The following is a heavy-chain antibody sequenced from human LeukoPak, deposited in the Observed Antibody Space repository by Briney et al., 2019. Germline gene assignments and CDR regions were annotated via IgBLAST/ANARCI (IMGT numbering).Heavy chain of an antibody. CDR2: ISSSGSSI. J-gene: IGHJ4*02. CDR1: GFTFSSYE. CDR3: ARSSTGRPYDY. Sequence: GGSLRLSCAASGFTFSSYEMNWVRQAPGKGLVWVSYISSSGSSIYYADSVEGRFTISRDNAKNSLYLQMNSLRADDTAVYYCARSSTGRPYDYWGQGTLVTVSS. V-gene: IGHV3-48*03. D-gene: IGHD1-1*01.